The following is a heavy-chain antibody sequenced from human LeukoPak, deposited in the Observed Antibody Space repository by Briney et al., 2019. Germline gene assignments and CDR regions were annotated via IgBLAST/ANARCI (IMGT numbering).Heavy chain of an antibody. CDR2: INPNRGGT. D-gene: IGHD3-10*01. V-gene: IGHV1-2*06. Sequence: GASVKVSCKASGYTFTGHYMHCVRQDPGQGLEWMGRINPNRGGTNYAQKFQGRVTMTKNTSLSTAYMEPRRLRSDGTAVYYCARVYYYGSGNYSASAEYFQHWGQGTLVTVSS. J-gene: IGHJ1*01. CDR3: ARVYYYGSGNYSASAEYFQH. CDR1: GYTFTGHY.